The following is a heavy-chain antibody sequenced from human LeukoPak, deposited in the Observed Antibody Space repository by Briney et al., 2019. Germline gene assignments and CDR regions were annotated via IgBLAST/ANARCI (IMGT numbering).Heavy chain of an antibody. CDR3: ARGPCSGGSCFWPLDY. CDR1: GGTFSSYA. CDR2: IIPIFGTA. Sequence: ASVKVSCKASGGTFSSYAISWVRQAPGQGLEWMGGIIPIFGTANYAQKFQGRVTITADESTSTAYMELSSLRSEDTAVYYCARGPCSGGSCFWPLDYWGQGTLVTVSS. V-gene: IGHV1-69*13. J-gene: IGHJ4*02. D-gene: IGHD2-15*01.